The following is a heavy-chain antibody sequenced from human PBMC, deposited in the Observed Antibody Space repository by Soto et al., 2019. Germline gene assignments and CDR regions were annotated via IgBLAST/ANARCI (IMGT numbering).Heavy chain of an antibody. CDR1: GFTIRNYA. V-gene: IGHV3-23*04. Sequence: EVQVVESGGDLVQPGGSLRLSCAASGFTIRNYAMSWVRQAPGKALEWVSGISGGSDRTYYADSVKGRFTIFKDNSKNTLYLQMSSLRVEDSAVYHWEGSWMWGQGTMVTVSS. CDR2: ISGGSDRT. CDR3: EGSWM. J-gene: IGHJ3*01. D-gene: IGHD5-12*01.